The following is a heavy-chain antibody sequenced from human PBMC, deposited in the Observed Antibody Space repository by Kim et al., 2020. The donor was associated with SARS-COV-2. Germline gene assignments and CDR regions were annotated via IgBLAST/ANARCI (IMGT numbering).Heavy chain of an antibody. CDR2: IDWDDDK. D-gene: IGHD1-26*01. V-gene: IGHV2-70*01. Sequence: SGPTLVNPTQTLTLTCTFSGFSLSTSGMCVSWIRQPPGKALEWLAFIDWDDDKYYSTSLKTRLTISKDTSKNQVVLTMTNMDPVDTATYYCARIGVGVTRAGWRQGAFDIWGQGTMVTVSS. CDR3: ARIGVGVTRAGWRQGAFDI. J-gene: IGHJ3*02. CDR1: GFSLSTSGMC.